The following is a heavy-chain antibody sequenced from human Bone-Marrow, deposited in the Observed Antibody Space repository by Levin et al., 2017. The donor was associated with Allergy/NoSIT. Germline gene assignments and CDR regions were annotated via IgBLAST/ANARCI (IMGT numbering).Heavy chain of an antibody. J-gene: IGHJ5*02. Sequence: AASVKVSCKASGFTFGSAAIHWVRQAPGQGLEWIGWIAFGTGNTRFEQRFQERVTFIRDMSTSTAFMEVSSLTFEDTAVYYCATDRVGGLAPWGQGALVTVSS. CDR3: ATDRVGGLAP. CDR2: IAFGTGNT. D-gene: IGHD1-26*01. V-gene: IGHV1-58*02. CDR1: GFTFGSAA.